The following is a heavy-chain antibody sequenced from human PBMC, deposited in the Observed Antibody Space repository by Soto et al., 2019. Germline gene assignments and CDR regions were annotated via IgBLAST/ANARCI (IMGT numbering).Heavy chain of an antibody. D-gene: IGHD3-22*01. CDR2: IIPVFETP. Sequence: GASVKVSCKASGGSFSNYGISWVRQAPGQGLEWMGGIIPVFETPHYAQKFQDRVTITADESTSTVYMEVSSLTSDDTAVYYCARGEATKIIVTTYYSLDVWGQGTTVTVSS. CDR1: GGSFSNYG. V-gene: IGHV1-69*13. J-gene: IGHJ6*02. CDR3: ARGEATKIIVTTYYSLDV.